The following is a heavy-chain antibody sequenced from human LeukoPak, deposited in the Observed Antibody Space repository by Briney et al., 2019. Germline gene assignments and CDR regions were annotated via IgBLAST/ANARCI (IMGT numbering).Heavy chain of an antibody. CDR2: INPNSGGT. D-gene: IGHD2-15*01. CDR3: ARDLGRLLTLYGMDV. J-gene: IGHJ6*02. V-gene: IGHV1-2*04. CDR1: GYTFTGYY. Sequence: ASVKVSCKASGYTFTGYYMHWVRQAPGQGLEWMGWINPNSGGTNYAQKFQGWVTMTRDTSISTAYVELSRLRSEDTAVYYCARDLGRLLTLYGMDVWGQGTTVTVSS.